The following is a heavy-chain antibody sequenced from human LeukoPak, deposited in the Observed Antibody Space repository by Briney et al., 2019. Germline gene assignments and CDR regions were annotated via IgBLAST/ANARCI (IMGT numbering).Heavy chain of an antibody. CDR2: ISSNGGST. CDR1: GFTFRSYA. Sequence: GGSLRLSCAASGFTFRSYAMHWVRQAPGKGLEYVSAISSNGGSTYYANSVKGRFTISRDNSKNTLYLQMGSLRAEDMAVYYCARIRSGYWFDPWGQGTLVTLSS. CDR3: ARIRSGYWFDP. D-gene: IGHD3-3*01. J-gene: IGHJ5*02. V-gene: IGHV3-64*01.